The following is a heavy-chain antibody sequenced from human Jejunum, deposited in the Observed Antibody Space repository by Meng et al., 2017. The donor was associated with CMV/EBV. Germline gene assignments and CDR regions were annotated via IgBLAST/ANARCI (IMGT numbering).Heavy chain of an antibody. J-gene: IGHJ4*02. CDR1: GGSFSTHT. CDR2: LIAVFDKT. CDR3: ARGRRNEPLFDY. V-gene: IGHV1-69*13. Sequence: HVQVVQSGADVKKPGSSVQVACNTSGGSFSTHTFSWVRQAPGQGLEWMGGLIAVFDKTKAAPRFQDRVTFTADESTSTAYMELSSLTFDDTAVYFCARGRRNEPLFDYWGQGTLVTVSS. D-gene: IGHD1-14*01.